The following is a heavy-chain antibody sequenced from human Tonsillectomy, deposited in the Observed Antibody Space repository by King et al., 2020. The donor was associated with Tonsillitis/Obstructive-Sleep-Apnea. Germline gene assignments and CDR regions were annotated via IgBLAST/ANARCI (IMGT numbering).Heavy chain of an antibody. V-gene: IGHV5-51*01. D-gene: IGHD4-17*01. CDR2: IYPGDSDT. CDR3: ARRAGRHDYGDYSHVDY. J-gene: IGHJ4*02. CDR1: GYSFTNYW. Sequence: VQLVESGAEVKRPGESLKISCKGSGYSFTNYWIGWVRQMPGKGLEWMGIIYPGDSDTRYSPSFQGPVTISADKSISTAYLQWSSLKASDTAVYYCARRAGRHDYGDYSHVDYGGQGTLVTVSS.